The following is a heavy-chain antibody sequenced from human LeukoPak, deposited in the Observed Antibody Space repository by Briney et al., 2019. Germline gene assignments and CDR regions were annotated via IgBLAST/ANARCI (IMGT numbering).Heavy chain of an antibody. CDR2: IRYDGSNK. J-gene: IGHJ4*02. Sequence: GGSLRLSCAASGFTFSSYGMHWVRLAPGKGLEWVAFIRYDGSNKYYADSVKGRFTISRDNSKNTLYLQMNSLRAEDTAVYYCAKVSGYEKTGGGIDYWGQGTLVTVSS. V-gene: IGHV3-30*02. CDR3: AKVSGYEKTGGGIDY. D-gene: IGHD5-12*01. CDR1: GFTFSSYG.